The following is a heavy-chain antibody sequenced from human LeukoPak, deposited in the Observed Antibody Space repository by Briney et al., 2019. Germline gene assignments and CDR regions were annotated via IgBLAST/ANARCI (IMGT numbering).Heavy chain of an antibody. Sequence: ASVKVSCKASGGTFSSYAISWVRQAPGQGLEWMGGIIPIFGTANYAQKFQGRVTITADESTSTAYMELSSLRSEDTAVYYCARVGIVVVPAAMDTRFYYYGMDVWGKGTTVTVSS. CDR2: IIPIFGTA. CDR1: GGTFSSYA. CDR3: ARVGIVVVPAAMDTRFYYYGMDV. J-gene: IGHJ6*04. D-gene: IGHD2-2*01. V-gene: IGHV1-69*01.